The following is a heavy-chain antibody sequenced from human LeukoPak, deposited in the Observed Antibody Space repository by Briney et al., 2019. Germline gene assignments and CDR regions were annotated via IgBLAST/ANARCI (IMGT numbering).Heavy chain of an antibody. V-gene: IGHV4-38-2*02. Sequence: PSETLSLTCTVSGYSISSGYYWVWIRQPPGKGLEWIGSIYRSGSTNYNPSLKSRVTISVDTSQHQLSLKVNSVTAADTAVYYCARGDCSSTICYSPMDVWGKGTTVTVSS. CDR3: ARGDCSSTICYSPMDV. CDR1: GYSISSGYY. D-gene: IGHD2-2*01. CDR2: IYRSGST. J-gene: IGHJ6*03.